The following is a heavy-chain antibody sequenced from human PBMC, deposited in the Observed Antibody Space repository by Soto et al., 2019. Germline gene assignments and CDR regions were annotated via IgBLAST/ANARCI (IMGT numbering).Heavy chain of an antibody. Sequence: ASVKVSCKASGYTFTSYGISWVRQAPGQGLEWMGWISAYNGNTNYAQKLQGRVTMTTDTSTSTAYMKLRSLRSDDTAVYYCASGIAVAGRYNWFDPWGQGTLVNVSS. D-gene: IGHD6-19*01. CDR2: ISAYNGNT. CDR1: GYTFTSYG. J-gene: IGHJ5*02. CDR3: ASGIAVAGRYNWFDP. V-gene: IGHV1-18*01.